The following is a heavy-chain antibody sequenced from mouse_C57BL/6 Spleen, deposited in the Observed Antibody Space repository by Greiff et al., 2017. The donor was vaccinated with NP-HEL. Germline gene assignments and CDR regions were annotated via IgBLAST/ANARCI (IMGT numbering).Heavy chain of an antibody. Sequence: QVQLQQPGAELVRPGSSVKLSCKASGYTFTSYWMHWVKQRPIQGLEWIGNIDPSDSETHYNQKFKDKATLTVDKSSSTAYMQLSSLTSEDSAVYYCARSYGSSYDGYFDVWGTGTTVTVSS. J-gene: IGHJ1*03. CDR1: GYTFTSYW. CDR3: ARSYGSSYDGYFDV. CDR2: IDPSDSET. D-gene: IGHD1-1*01. V-gene: IGHV1-52*01.